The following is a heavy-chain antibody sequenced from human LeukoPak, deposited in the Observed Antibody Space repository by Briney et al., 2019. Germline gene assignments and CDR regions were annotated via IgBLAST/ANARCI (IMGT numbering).Heavy chain of an antibody. J-gene: IGHJ4*02. D-gene: IGHD3-10*01. Sequence: ASVKVSCKASGYTFTSYDINWVRQAPGQGLEWMGIINPSGGSTSYAQKFQGRVTMTRDTSTSTVYMELSSLRSEDTAVYYCARDERAMVRGFSFDYWGQGTLVTVSS. V-gene: IGHV1-46*01. CDR1: GYTFTSYD. CDR3: ARDERAMVRGFSFDY. CDR2: INPSGGST.